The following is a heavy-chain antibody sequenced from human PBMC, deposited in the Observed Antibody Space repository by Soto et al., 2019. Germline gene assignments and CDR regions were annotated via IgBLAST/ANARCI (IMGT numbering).Heavy chain of an antibody. D-gene: IGHD3-16*01. V-gene: IGHV4-34*01. J-gene: IGHJ4*02. CDR1: GGSFSGYY. CDR2: INHSGRT. CDR3: ARVFTHPGIYAIGDY. Sequence: QVQLQQWGAGLLKPSETLSLTCAVYGGSFSGYYWSWIRQSPGKGLEWIGEINHSGRTNYNPSLTSRVTIAVDTSKHPFSLKLSSVTAADTAVYYCARVFTHPGIYAIGDYWGQGTQVTVSS.